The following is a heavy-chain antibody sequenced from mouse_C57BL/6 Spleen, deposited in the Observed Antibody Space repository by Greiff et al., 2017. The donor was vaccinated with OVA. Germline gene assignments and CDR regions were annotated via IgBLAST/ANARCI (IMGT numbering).Heavy chain of an antibody. Sequence: DVKLQESGPELVKPGASVKMSCKASGYTFTDYNMHWVKQSHGKSLEWIGYINPTNGGTSYNQKFKGKATLTVNKSSSTAYMELRSLTSEDSAVYYCARMGYGRGYFDVWGTGTTVTVSS. D-gene: IGHD1-1*01. V-gene: IGHV1-22*01. J-gene: IGHJ1*03. CDR3: ARMGYGRGYFDV. CDR1: GYTFTDYN. CDR2: INPTNGGT.